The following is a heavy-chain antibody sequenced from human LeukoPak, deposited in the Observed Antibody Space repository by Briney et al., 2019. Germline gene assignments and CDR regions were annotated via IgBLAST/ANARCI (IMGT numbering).Heavy chain of an antibody. Sequence: SETLSLTCTVSGGSISSYYWSWIRQPPGKGLEWIGYIYYSGSTNYNPSLKSRATISVDTSKNQFSLKLSSVTAADTAVYYCARDVATEGMDVWGKGTTVTISS. J-gene: IGHJ6*04. CDR2: IYYSGST. CDR1: GGSISSYY. D-gene: IGHD5-12*01. V-gene: IGHV4-59*01. CDR3: ARDVATEGMDV.